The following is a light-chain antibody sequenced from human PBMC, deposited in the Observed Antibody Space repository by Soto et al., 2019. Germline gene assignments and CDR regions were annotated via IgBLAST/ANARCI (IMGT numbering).Light chain of an antibody. CDR3: QQYNHWPT. V-gene: IGKV3-15*01. Sequence: EVVLTQSPATLSVSPGERATLSCRAGQGVNNNLAWYQQTPGQPPRLLIYDASTRATGVPGRFSGSGSGTEFTLTISSLQSEDFAVYYCQQYNHWPTFGQGTKLEIK. J-gene: IGKJ2*01. CDR1: QGVNNN. CDR2: DAS.